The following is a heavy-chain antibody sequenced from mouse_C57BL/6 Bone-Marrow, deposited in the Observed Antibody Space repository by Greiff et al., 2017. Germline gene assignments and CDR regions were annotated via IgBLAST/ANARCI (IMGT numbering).Heavy chain of an antibody. D-gene: IGHD1-1*01. CDR3: AEIYYGSSFAD. J-gene: IGHJ3*01. V-gene: IGHV1-81*01. CDR1: GYTFTSYG. CDR2: IYPRSGNT. Sequence: QVQLQQSGAELARPGASVKLSCKASGYTFTSYGISWVKQRTGQGLEWIGEIYPRSGNTYYNEKFKGKATLTADKSYSTAYMELLSLTSEDSAVYFCAEIYYGSSFADWGQGTLVTVSA.